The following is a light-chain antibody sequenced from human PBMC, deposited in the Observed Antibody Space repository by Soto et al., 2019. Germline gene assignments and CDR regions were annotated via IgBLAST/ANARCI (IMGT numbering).Light chain of an antibody. J-gene: IGKJ5*01. CDR1: QDVSTW. Sequence: DIQMTQSPSSVSASVGDRVTITCRASQDVSTWVAWYQRRPGKAPKLLMYATSTLQSGVPSRFSGSGSGTEFTLTISSLQPDDFATYYCQQYNSYSLTFGQGTRLEI. V-gene: IGKV1D-16*01. CDR3: QQYNSYSLT. CDR2: ATS.